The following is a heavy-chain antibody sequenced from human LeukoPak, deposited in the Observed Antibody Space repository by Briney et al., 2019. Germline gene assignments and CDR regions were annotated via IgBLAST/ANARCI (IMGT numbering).Heavy chain of an antibody. CDR3: VRATMVRGPPFDY. V-gene: IGHV4-39*07. CDR1: GGSISRSSYY. D-gene: IGHD3-10*01. J-gene: IGHJ4*02. Sequence: SETLSLTCTVSGGSISRSSYYWGWIRQPPGRGLEWIGSIYYSGSTYYNPSLKSRVTISVDTSKNKFSLKLSSVTAADTAMYYCVRATMVRGPPFDYWGQGTLVTVSS. CDR2: IYYSGST.